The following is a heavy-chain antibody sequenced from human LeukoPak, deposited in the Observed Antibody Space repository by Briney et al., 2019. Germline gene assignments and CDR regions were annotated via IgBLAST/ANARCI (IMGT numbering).Heavy chain of an antibody. CDR3: AKDLGHCSGGSCDGVYYYGMDV. J-gene: IGHJ6*02. CDR1: GGSISSYY. D-gene: IGHD2-15*01. V-gene: IGHV4-59*12. Sequence: SETLSLTCTVSGGSISSYYWSWIRQPPGKGLEWIGYIYYSGSTNYNPSLKSRVTISVDTSKNQFSLKLSSVTAADTAVYYCAKDLGHCSGGSCDGVYYYGMDVWGQGTTVTVSS. CDR2: IYYSGST.